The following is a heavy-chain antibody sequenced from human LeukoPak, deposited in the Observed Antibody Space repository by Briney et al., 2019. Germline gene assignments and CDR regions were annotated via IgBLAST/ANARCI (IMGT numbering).Heavy chain of an antibody. Sequence: PSETLSLTCAVSGGSISSSTNWWSWVRQPPGKGLEWIGEIYHSGGTNYNPSLKSRITISVDTSKNQFSLKLSSVTAADTAVYYCARDRGGVDYWGQGTLVTVSS. V-gene: IGHV4-4*02. D-gene: IGHD3-10*01. J-gene: IGHJ4*02. CDR3: ARDRGGVDY. CDR1: GGSISSSTNW. CDR2: IYHSGGT.